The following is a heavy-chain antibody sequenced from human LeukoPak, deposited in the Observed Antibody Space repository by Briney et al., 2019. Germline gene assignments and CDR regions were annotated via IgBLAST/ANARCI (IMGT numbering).Heavy chain of an antibody. CDR2: IYYSGST. Sequence: SETLSLTCTVSGGSISSYYWSWIRQPPGKGLEWIGYIYYSGSTNYNPSLKSRVTISVDTSKNQFSLKLSSVTAADTAVYYCASLLWFGGKQNDMDVWGKGTTVTVSS. V-gene: IGHV4-59*01. J-gene: IGHJ6*03. D-gene: IGHD3-10*01. CDR3: ASLLWFGGKQNDMDV. CDR1: GGSISSYY.